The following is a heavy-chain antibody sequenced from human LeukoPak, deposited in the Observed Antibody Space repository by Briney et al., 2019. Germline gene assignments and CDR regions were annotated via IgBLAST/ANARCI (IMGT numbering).Heavy chain of an antibody. CDR1: GGSISSYY. J-gene: IGHJ4*02. D-gene: IGHD2-8*01. CDR2: IYYSGST. V-gene: IGHV4-59*01. Sequence: SETLSLTCTVSGGSISSYYWSWIRQPPGKGLEWIGYIYYSGSTNYNPSLKSRVTISVDTSKNQFSLKLSSVTAADTAVYYCARVPMVYAPYFDYWGQGTLVTVSS. CDR3: ARVPMVYAPYFDY.